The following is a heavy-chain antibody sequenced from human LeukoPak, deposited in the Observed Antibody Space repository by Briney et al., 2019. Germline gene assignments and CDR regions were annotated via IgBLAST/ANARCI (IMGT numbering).Heavy chain of an antibody. CDR1: GFTFSSYI. CDR3: ARFSGSYLFDY. D-gene: IGHD1-26*01. J-gene: IGHJ4*02. Sequence: GGSLRLSCAASGFTFSSYIMNWVRQAPGKGLEWVSSISDSSSYIYYADSVKGRFTISRDNAKNSLYLQMNSLRAEDTAVFYCARFSGSYLFDYWGQGTLVTVSS. V-gene: IGHV3-21*01. CDR2: ISDSSSYI.